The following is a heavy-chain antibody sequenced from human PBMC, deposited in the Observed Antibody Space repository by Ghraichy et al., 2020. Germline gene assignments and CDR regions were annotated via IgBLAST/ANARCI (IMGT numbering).Heavy chain of an antibody. Sequence: GGSLRLSCAASGFTVSSNYMSWVRQAPGKGLEWVSVIYSGGSTYYADSVKGRFTISRDNSKNTLYLQMNSLRAEDTAVYYCVRARYSGSYYFDYWGQGTLVTVSS. CDR1: GFTVSSNY. J-gene: IGHJ4*02. V-gene: IGHV3-53*01. CDR3: VRARYSGSYYFDY. D-gene: IGHD1-26*01. CDR2: IYSGGST.